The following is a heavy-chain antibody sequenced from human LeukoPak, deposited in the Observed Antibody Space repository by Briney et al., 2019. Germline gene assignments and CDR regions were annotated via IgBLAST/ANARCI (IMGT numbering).Heavy chain of an antibody. CDR3: ARAASRDGYNDY. D-gene: IGHD5-24*01. Sequence: GASVKVSCKASGYTFTSYGISWVRQAPGQGLEWMGWISAYNGNTNYAQELQGRVTMTTDTSTSTAYMELRSLRSDDAAVYYCARAASRDGYNDYWGQGTLVTVSS. V-gene: IGHV1-18*01. CDR1: GYTFTSYG. CDR2: ISAYNGNT. J-gene: IGHJ4*02.